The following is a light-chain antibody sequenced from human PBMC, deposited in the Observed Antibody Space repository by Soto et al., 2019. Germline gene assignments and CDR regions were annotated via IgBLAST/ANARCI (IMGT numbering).Light chain of an antibody. Sequence: EIVLTQSPATLSLSPGERATLSCRASQSVSSYLAWYQQKPGQAPRLLIYDASNRATGIPARFSGSGSGTDFTLTISSLEPEDFAVYYCQQRSKWRYNFCQGTKLEIK. CDR2: DAS. V-gene: IGKV3-11*01. CDR3: QQRSKWRYN. J-gene: IGKJ2*01. CDR1: QSVSSY.